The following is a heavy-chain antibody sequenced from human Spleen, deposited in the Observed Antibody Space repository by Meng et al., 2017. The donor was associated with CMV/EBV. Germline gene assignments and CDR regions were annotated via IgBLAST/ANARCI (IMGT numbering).Heavy chain of an antibody. D-gene: IGHD4-17*01. J-gene: IGHJ6*02. CDR2: IYGNSARI. Sequence: SLKISCAASGFTSNDYAMHWIRQAPGKGLEWVSGIYGNSARIDYADSVKGRFTISRDNSKNSLFLQMNSLRTEDTALYFCAKDIRRYYYAMDVWGQGTTVTVSS. CDR3: AKDIRRYYYAMDV. V-gene: IGHV3-9*02. CDR1: GFTSNDYA.